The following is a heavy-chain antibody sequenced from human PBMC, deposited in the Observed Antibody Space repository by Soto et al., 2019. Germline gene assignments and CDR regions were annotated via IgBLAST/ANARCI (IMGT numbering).Heavy chain of an antibody. D-gene: IGHD1-1*01. Sequence: EVQLLESGGGLVQPGGSLRVSCAVSGFNFRSHAMSWVRQAPGKGLEWVSGISGHAGATYYTDSVKGRFTISRDNSKNTLFLQMNSLRAEDTAIYYCAKDWGTTGIGDWFDSWGQGTLVSVSS. CDR1: GFNFRSHA. V-gene: IGHV3-23*01. CDR3: AKDWGTTGIGDWFDS. J-gene: IGHJ5*01. CDR2: ISGHAGAT.